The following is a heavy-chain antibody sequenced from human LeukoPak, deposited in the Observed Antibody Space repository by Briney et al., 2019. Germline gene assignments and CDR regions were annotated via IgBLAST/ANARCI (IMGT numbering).Heavy chain of an antibody. CDR2: INPNSGGT. D-gene: IGHD1-26*01. J-gene: IGHJ5*02. Sequence: GASVKVSCKASGYTFTSSYMHWVGQAPGQGLEWMGWINPNSGGTNYAQKFQGRVTMTRDTSISTAYLELSRLRSDDTAVYYCPRGRWRIEGASKDNWFDPWGQGTLVSVP. CDR1: GYTFTSSY. CDR3: PRGRWRIEGASKDNWFDP. V-gene: IGHV1-2*02.